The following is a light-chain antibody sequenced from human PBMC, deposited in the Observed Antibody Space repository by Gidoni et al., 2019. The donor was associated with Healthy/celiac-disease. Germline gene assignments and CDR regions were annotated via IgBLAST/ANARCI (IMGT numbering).Light chain of an antibody. CDR2: GAS. CDR1: QSVSSSY. J-gene: IGKJ1*01. CDR3: QQYGSSLWT. Sequence: EIVLTQSPGTLSLSTGERATLSCRASQSVSSSYLAWYQQKPGQAHRLLIYGASSRATGIPDRFSGSGSGTDFTLTISRLEPEDFAVYYCQQYGSSLWTFGQGTKVEIK. V-gene: IGKV3-20*01.